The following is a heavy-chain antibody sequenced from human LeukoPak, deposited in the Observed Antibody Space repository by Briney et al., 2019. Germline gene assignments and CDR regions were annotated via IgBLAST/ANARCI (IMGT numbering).Heavy chain of an antibody. V-gene: IGHV1-2*02. Sequence: ASVKVSCKASGYTFTRYYMHWVRQAPGQGLEWMGWINPNSGGTNYAQKFQGRVTMTRDTSISTAYMELSRLRSDDTAVYYCAREDYCSGGSCYSFWFDRWGQGTLVTVSS. J-gene: IGHJ5*02. CDR1: GYTFTRYY. CDR3: AREDYCSGGSCYSFWFDR. D-gene: IGHD2-15*01. CDR2: INPNSGGT.